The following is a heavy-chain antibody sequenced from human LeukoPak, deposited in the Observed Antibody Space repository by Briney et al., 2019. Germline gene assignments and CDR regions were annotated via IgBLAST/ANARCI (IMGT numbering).Heavy chain of an antibody. CDR1: GGSISSYY. J-gene: IGHJ4*02. D-gene: IGHD3-22*01. V-gene: IGHV4-59*08. Sequence: SETLSLTCTVSGGSISSYYWSWIQQPPGKGLEWIGYIYYSGSTNYNPSLKSRVTISVDTSKNQFSLKLSSVTAADTAVYYCARLRYSSGYYDYWGQGTLVTVSS. CDR2: IYYSGST. CDR3: ARLRYSSGYYDY.